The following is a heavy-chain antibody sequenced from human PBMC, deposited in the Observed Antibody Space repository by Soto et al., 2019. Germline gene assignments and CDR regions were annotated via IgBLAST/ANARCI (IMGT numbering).Heavy chain of an antibody. CDR3: ARGRRGSGGSSIRVHYYYYYMDV. Sequence: SETLSLTCAVYGGSFSGYYWSWIRQPPGKGLEWIGEINHSGSTNYNPSLKSRVTISVDTSKNQFSLKLSSVTAADTAVYYCARGRRGSGGSSIRVHYYYYYMDVWGKGTTVTVSS. J-gene: IGHJ6*03. V-gene: IGHV4-34*01. CDR1: GGSFSGYY. CDR2: INHSGST. D-gene: IGHD2-15*01.